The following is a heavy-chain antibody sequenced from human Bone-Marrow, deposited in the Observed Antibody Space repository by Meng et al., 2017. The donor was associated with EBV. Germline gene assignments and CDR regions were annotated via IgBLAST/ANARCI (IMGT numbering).Heavy chain of an antibody. CDR2: INSDGSST. D-gene: IGHD1-26*01. Sequence: EVQLXXXXXGSVXPXXXLTLXXVASEFTFSSYWMNWVRQAPGKGLVWVSRINSDGSSTSYADSVKGRFSISRDNAKNTLYLQMNSLTVDDTAIYYCVRGYGGSYLGGDHWGQGTLVTVSS. CDR3: VRGYGGSYLGGDH. CDR1: EFTFSSYW. V-gene: IGHV3-74*01. J-gene: IGHJ5*02.